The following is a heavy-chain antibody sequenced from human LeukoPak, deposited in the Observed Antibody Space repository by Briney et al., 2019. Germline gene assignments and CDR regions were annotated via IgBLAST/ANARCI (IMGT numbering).Heavy chain of an antibody. CDR3: AKLEIAVAGISGYFDY. D-gene: IGHD6-19*01. CDR1: GVTFSSYA. CDR2: ISGSGGST. Sequence: PGGSLRLSCEASGVTFSSYAMSWVRQAPGKGLEWVSAISGSGGSTYYADSVKGRFTISRDNSKNTLYLQMNSLRAEDTAVYYCAKLEIAVAGISGYFDYWGQGTLVTVSS. J-gene: IGHJ4*02. V-gene: IGHV3-23*01.